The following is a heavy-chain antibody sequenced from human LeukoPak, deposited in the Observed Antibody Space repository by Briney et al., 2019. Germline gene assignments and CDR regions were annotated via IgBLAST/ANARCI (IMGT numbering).Heavy chain of an antibody. V-gene: IGHV4-31*03. D-gene: IGHD3-22*01. CDR2: IYYSGST. Sequence: SQTLSLTCTVSGGSISSGGYYWSWIRQHPGKGLEWIGYIYYSGSTYYNPSLKSRVTISVDTSKNQFSLKLSSVTAADTAVYYCAREAYYYDSSAPAPFDYWGQGTLVTVSS. CDR3: AREAYYYDSSAPAPFDY. J-gene: IGHJ4*02. CDR1: GGSISSGGYY.